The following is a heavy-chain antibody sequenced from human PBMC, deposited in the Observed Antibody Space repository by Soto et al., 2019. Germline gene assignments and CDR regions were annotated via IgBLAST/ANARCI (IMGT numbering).Heavy chain of an antibody. V-gene: IGHV1-69*14. J-gene: IGHJ6*02. D-gene: IGHD1-1*01. CDR2: IIPIFGTA. CDR3: ARGTGLYYCYGMAV. CDR1: GGTFSSYA. Sequence: QVQLVQSGAEVKKPGSSVKVSCKASGGTFSSYAISWVRQAPGQGLEWMGGIIPIFGTANYAQKFQGRVPITADKSTTRDNMERSSRRSEDTAVYYCARGTGLYYCYGMAVWGQGTTVTVSS.